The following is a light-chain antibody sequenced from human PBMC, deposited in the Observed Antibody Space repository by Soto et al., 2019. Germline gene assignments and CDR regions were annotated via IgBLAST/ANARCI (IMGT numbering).Light chain of an antibody. J-gene: IGKJ5*01. Sequence: IVLTQSPATLSLSPGERATLSCRASQSVSSYLAWYQQKGGQAPRLLIYDASSRATGIPDRFSGSGSGTDFTLTINRLEPEDFAVYYCQQYGSSITFGQGTRLEIK. V-gene: IGKV3-20*01. CDR2: DAS. CDR1: QSVSSY. CDR3: QQYGSSIT.